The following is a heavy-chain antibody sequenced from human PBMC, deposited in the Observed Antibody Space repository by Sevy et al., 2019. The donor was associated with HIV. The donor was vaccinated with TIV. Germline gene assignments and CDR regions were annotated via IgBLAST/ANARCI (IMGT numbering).Heavy chain of an antibody. CDR2: VSHSGNT. CDR1: GESINTYY. Sequence: SETLSLTCTVSGESINTYYWSWIRQPPGKGLEWIGHVSHSGNTNYNPSLKSRVSMSVDTSTNQFSLKVKSVTAADTAVYYCARLRWDLVVVPGATPGCYFDSWGQGTLVTVS. V-gene: IGHV4-59*08. J-gene: IGHJ4*02. D-gene: IGHD2-2*02. CDR3: ARLRWDLVVVPGATPGCYFDS.